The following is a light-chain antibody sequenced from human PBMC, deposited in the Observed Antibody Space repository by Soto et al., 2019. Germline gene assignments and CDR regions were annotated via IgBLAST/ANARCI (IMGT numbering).Light chain of an antibody. CDR3: CSYTGASTLV. Sequence: QSALTQPASVSGSPGQSITISCTGTSSDVGGYNYVSWYQQYPGKAPKLMIFEVSNRPSGVSNRFSATKSGNTASLTISGLQTEDEADYYCCSYTGASTLVFGSGTKVTAL. CDR2: EVS. CDR1: SSDVGGYNY. J-gene: IGLJ1*01. V-gene: IGLV2-14*01.